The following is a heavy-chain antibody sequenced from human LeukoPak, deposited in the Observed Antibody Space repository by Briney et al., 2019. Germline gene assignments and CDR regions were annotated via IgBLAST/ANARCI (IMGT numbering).Heavy chain of an antibody. CDR1: GGSISSGDYY. D-gene: IGHD2/OR15-2a*01. Sequence: PSGTLSLTCTVSGGSISSGDYYWSWIRQPPGKGLEWIGYIYYSGSTYYNPSLKSRVTISVDTSKNQFSLKLSSVTAADTAVYYCARVFPPGGYYFDYWGQGTLVTVSS. CDR3: ARVFPPGGYYFDY. CDR2: IYYSGST. J-gene: IGHJ4*02. V-gene: IGHV4-30-4*01.